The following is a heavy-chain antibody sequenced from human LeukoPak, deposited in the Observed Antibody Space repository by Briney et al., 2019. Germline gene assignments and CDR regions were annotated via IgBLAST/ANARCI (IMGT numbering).Heavy chain of an antibody. CDR2: IYTSGST. D-gene: IGHD2-15*01. CDR1: GDSVSRSDSY. J-gene: IGHJ3*02. Sequence: SETLSLTCSVSGDSVSRSDSYWDWIRQPPGKGLEWIGTIYTSGSTNYNPSLKSRVTISVDTSKNQFSLKLSSVTAADTAVYYCARDRGLGYCSGGSCFYAFDIWGQGTMVTVSS. CDR3: ARDRGLGYCSGGSCFYAFDI. V-gene: IGHV4-39*07.